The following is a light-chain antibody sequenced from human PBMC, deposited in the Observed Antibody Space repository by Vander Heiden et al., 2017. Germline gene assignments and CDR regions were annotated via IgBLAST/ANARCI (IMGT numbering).Light chain of an antibody. CDR1: HSLLHSNGYNY. Sequence: DIVMTQSPLSLPVTPGEPASISCRSSHSLLHSNGYNYLDWYLQNPGQSQQLLIYLGSNRASGVPDRFSGSGSGTDFTLKISRVEAEDVGVYYCMQALQTPWTFGQGTKVEIK. V-gene: IGKV2-28*01. CDR3: MQALQTPWT. J-gene: IGKJ1*01. CDR2: LGS.